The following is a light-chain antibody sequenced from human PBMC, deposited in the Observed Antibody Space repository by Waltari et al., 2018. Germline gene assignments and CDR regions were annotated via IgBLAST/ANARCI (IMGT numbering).Light chain of an antibody. CDR2: RAS. J-gene: IGKJ2*01. Sequence: DIQMTQSPSTLSASVGARVTITCRASESISNWLAWYQQKPGKAPKLLIYRASNLESGVPSRFSGSGSGTEFTLTITSLQPDDFATYYCQQYNSYSAFGQGTKLEIE. CDR1: ESISNW. CDR3: QQYNSYSA. V-gene: IGKV1-5*03.